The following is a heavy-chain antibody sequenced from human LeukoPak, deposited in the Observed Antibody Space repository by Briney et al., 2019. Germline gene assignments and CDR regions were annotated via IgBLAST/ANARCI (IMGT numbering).Heavy chain of an antibody. V-gene: IGHV1-2*02. CDR2: INPNSGGT. Sequence: ASVKVSCKASGYTFTGYYMHWVRQAPGQGLEWMGWINPNSGGTNYAQEFQGRVTMTRDTSTSTAYMELSRLRSDDTAVYYCAREWSGYAPYYYYYMDVWGKGTTVTVSS. D-gene: IGHD5-12*01. J-gene: IGHJ6*03. CDR3: AREWSGYAPYYYYYMDV. CDR1: GYTFTGYY.